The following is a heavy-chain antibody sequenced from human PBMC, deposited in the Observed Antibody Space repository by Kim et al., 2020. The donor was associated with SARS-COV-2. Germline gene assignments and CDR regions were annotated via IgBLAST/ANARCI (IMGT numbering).Heavy chain of an antibody. CDR1: GFTFSSYS. CDR2: ISSSSSTI. D-gene: IGHD3-3*01. V-gene: IGHV3-48*02. J-gene: IGHJ4*02. Sequence: GGSLRLSCAASGFTFSSYSMNWVRQAPGKGLEWVSYISSSSSTIYYADSVKGRFTISRDNAKNSLYLQMNSLRDEDTAVYYCARALFGVVIPYYFDYWGQGTLVTVSS. CDR3: ARALFGVVIPYYFDY.